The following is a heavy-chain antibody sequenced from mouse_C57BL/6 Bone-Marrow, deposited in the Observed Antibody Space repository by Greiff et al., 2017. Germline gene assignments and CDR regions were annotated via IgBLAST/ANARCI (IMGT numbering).Heavy chain of an antibody. CDR3: ARGWLLWLRRYWYFYV. J-gene: IGHJ1*03. CDR2: IDPSDSYT. CDR1: GYTFTSYW. V-gene: IGHV1-59*01. Sequence: VQLQQPGAELVRPGTSVKLSCKASGYTFTSYWMHWVKQRTRQGLEWIGVIDPSDSYTNYNQKFKGKATLTVDTSSSTAYMQLTSLTSEDSAVYYCARGWLLWLRRYWYFYVCGTGTTVTVSS. D-gene: IGHD2-2*01.